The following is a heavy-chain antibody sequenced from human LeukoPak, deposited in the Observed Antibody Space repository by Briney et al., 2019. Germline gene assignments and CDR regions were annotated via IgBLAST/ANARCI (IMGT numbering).Heavy chain of an antibody. CDR3: ASVVGAIHHALDI. V-gene: IGHV4-59*01. D-gene: IGHD1-26*01. CDR2: IYYSGST. Sequence: LETLSLTCAVSGGALSGDFGSWIGQPPGKGLEWCGDIYYSGSTNSNPSPKSRGTKSVDTSTSQLSLNLCSLTASATAMHSCASVVGAIHHALDIWGQGTMVTVSS. J-gene: IGHJ3*02. CDR1: GGALSGDF.